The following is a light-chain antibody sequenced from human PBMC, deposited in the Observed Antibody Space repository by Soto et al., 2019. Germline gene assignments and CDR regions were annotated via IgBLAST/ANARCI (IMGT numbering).Light chain of an antibody. V-gene: IGLV1-47*02. CDR3: VAWDDSLSGRV. J-gene: IGLJ1*01. CDR2: NNN. Sequence: QSVLTQAPSASGTPGQRVTVSCSGSSSNIGSNRVYWYQQLPGTAPKLLIYNNNQRPSVVPDRFSGSKSGTSASLAISGLRSEDEADYYCVAWDDSLSGRVFGTGTKVTVL. CDR1: SSNIGSNR.